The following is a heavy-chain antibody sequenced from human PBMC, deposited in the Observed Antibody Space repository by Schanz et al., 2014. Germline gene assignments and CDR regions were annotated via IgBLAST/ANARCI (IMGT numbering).Heavy chain of an antibody. V-gene: IGHV3-48*01. CDR1: GFTFSSYD. Sequence: EVQLLESGGGLVQPGGSLRLSCVASGFTFSSYDVFWVRQAPGKGLEWVSYVSRSTPDIYYADSVKGRFTMSRDNAKNSVFLQMNSLRAEDTAVYYCARGGPAYYFDDWGQGTLVTVSS. J-gene: IGHJ4*02. CDR3: ARGGPAYYFDD. CDR2: VSRSTPDI.